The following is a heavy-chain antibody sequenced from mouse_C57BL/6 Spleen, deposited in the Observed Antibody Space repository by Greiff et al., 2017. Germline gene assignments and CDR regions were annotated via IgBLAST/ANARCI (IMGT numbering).Heavy chain of an antibody. D-gene: IGHD2-4*01. CDR2: IYPSSGNT. CDR3: ARRGDYDAAWFAY. J-gene: IGHJ3*01. CDR1: GYTFTSYG. Sequence: VQLQQSGAELARPGASVKLSCKASGYTFTSYGISWVKQRTGQGLEWIGEIYPSSGNTYYNEKFKGKATLTADKSSSTAYMELRSLTSEDSAVYFCARRGDYDAAWFAYWGQGTLVTVSA. V-gene: IGHV1-81*01.